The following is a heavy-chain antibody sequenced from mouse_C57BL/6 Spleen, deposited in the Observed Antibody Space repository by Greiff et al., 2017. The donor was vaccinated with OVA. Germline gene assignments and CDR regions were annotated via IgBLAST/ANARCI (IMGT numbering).Heavy chain of an antibody. CDR2: IVPENGDT. CDR1: GFNITDDY. D-gene: IGHD1-1*01. Sequence: EVQLQQSGAELVRPGASVKLSCTASGFNITDDYMHWVKQRPEQGLEWIGWIVPENGDTEYASKFQGKATITADTSSNTAYLQLSSLTSEDTAVYYCTFITTGVVGAMDYWGQGTSVTVSS. CDR3: TFITTGVVGAMDY. J-gene: IGHJ4*01. V-gene: IGHV14-4*01.